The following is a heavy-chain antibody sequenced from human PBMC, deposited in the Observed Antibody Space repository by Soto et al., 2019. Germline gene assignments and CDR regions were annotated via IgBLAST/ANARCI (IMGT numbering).Heavy chain of an antibody. D-gene: IGHD3-9*01. Sequence: GGSLRLSCAASGFKFSRYWMSWVRQAPGKGLEWVANIKEDGSEKYYVDSVKGRFTISRDNVQDSLYLQMNSLRAEDTAVYYCPREQTQLRYFDWQYQTLGMDVWGQGTTVTVSS. CDR2: IKEDGSEK. J-gene: IGHJ6*02. V-gene: IGHV3-7*01. CDR1: GFKFSRYW. CDR3: PREQTQLRYFDWQYQTLGMDV.